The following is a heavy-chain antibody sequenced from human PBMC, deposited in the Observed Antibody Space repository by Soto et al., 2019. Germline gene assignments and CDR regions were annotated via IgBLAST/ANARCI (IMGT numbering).Heavy chain of an antibody. CDR2: ISYDGSNK. CDR3: ARAESSSWHNFDY. J-gene: IGHJ4*02. V-gene: IGHV3-30-3*01. CDR1: GFTFSRYA. D-gene: IGHD6-13*01. Sequence: QVQLVESGGGVVQPGRSLRLSCAASGFTFSRYAMHWVRQAPGKGLEWVAVISYDGSNKYYADSVKGRFTISRDNFKNPLYLQMNSLRAEDTAVYYCARAESSSWHNFDYWGQGTLVTVSS.